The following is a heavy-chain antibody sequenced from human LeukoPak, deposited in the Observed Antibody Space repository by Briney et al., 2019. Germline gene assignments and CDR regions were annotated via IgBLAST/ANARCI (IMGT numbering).Heavy chain of an antibody. J-gene: IGHJ4*02. CDR3: AREGIAVAGAFDY. D-gene: IGHD6-19*01. V-gene: IGHV3-7*01. CDR2: IKQDGSEK. CDR1: GFTFSSYW. Sequence: GGSLRLSCAASGFTFSSYWMSWVRQAPVKGLEWVANIKQDGSEKYYVDSVKGRFTISRDNAKNSLYLQMNSLRAEDTAVYYCAREGIAVAGAFDYWGQGTLVTVSS.